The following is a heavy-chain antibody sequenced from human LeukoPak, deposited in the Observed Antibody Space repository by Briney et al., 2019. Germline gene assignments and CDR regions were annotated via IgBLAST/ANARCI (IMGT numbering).Heavy chain of an antibody. J-gene: IGHJ3*02. V-gene: IGHV1-69*13. CDR2: IIPIFGTA. D-gene: IGHD4-17*01. CDR3: ARERPTTVTTYDAFDI. CDR1: GGTFSSYA. Sequence: ASVKVSCKASGGTFSSYAISWVRQAPGQGLEWMGGIIPIFGTANYAQKFQGRVTITADESTSTAYMELSSLRSEDTAVYYCARERPTTVTTYDAFDIWGQGTMVTVSS.